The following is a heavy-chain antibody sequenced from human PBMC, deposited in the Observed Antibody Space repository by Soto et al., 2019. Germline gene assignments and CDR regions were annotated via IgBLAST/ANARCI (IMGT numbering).Heavy chain of an antibody. V-gene: IGHV4-59*08. J-gene: IGHJ5*02. CDR3: ARLPRRLSVRGVIEGWFDP. Sequence: PSETLSLTCTFSGGSISSYYWSWIRQPPGKGLEWIGYIYYSGSTNYNPSLKSRVTISVDTSKNQFSLKLSSVTAADTAVYYCARLPRRLSVRGVIEGWFDPWGQGTLVTVSS. CDR1: GGSISSYY. CDR2: IYYSGST. D-gene: IGHD3-10*01.